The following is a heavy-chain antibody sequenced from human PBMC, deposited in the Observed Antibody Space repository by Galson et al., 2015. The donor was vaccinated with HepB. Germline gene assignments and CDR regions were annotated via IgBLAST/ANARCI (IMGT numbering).Heavy chain of an antibody. Sequence: SLRLSCAASGFTFKDYAMHWVRQAPGKGLEWVSSVSWNSGDFLYADSVKGRFTISRDNAKNSLYLEMNSLKSEDTAFYYCAKGPGLAVAKRYFQDWGQGTLVTVSS. CDR1: GFTFKDYA. J-gene: IGHJ1*01. CDR3: AKGPGLAVAKRYFQD. CDR2: VSWNSGDF. V-gene: IGHV3-9*01. D-gene: IGHD6-19*01.